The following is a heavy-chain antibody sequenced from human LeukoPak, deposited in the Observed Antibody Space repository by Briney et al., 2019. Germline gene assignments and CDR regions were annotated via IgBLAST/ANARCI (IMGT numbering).Heavy chain of an antibody. Sequence: GGSLRLSCAASGFTFSSYAMSWVRQAPGKGPEWVSAISGSGGSTYYADSVKGRFTISRDNSKNTLYLQMNSLRAEDTAVYYCAKDTGSSGYYPPYYFDYWGQGTLVTVSS. CDR3: AKDTGSSGYYPPYYFDY. V-gene: IGHV3-23*01. CDR2: ISGSGGST. CDR1: GFTFSSYA. J-gene: IGHJ4*02. D-gene: IGHD3-22*01.